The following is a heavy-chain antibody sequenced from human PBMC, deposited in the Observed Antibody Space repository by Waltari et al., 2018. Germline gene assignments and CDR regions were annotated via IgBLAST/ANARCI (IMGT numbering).Heavy chain of an antibody. V-gene: IGHV4-4*07. J-gene: IGHJ3*02. Sequence: QVQLQESGPGLVKPSETLSLTCTVSGASITSSYWGWIRQPAGTGLQWIGHIYTSGTTNVNPSLKSRVTISGDTSKNQFSLKVTSVNAADTAVYYCARVGGTKVPESGAFDIWGQGTMVTVSS. CDR3: ARVGGTKVPESGAFDI. CDR1: GASITSSY. D-gene: IGHD4-17*01. CDR2: IYTSGTT.